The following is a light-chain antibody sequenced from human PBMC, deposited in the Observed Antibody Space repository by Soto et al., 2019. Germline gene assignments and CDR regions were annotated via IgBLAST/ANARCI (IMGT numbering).Light chain of an antibody. CDR2: GAS. CDR3: QQYNNWWT. J-gene: IGKJ1*01. CDR1: QSVSSN. V-gene: IGKV3-15*01. Sequence: EIVMTQSQAALSLSPGGRSTLSFRASQSVSSNLAWYQQKPGQAPRLLIYGASTRATGIPARFSGSGSGTEFTLTISSLQSEDFAVYYCQQYNNWWTFGQGPKVDI.